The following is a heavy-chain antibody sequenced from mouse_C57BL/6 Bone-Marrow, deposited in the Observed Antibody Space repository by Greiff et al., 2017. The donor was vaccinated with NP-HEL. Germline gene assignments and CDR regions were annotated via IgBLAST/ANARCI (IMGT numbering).Heavy chain of an antibody. Sequence: EVMLVESGGDLVKPGGSLKLSCAASGFTFSSYGMSWVRQTPDKRLEWVATISSGGSYTYYPDSVKGRFTISIDNAKNTLYLQMSSLKSEDTAMFYCARRILLYSWYLDVWGKGTTVTVSS. D-gene: IGHD1-1*01. J-gene: IGHJ1*03. CDR3: ARRILLYSWYLDV. CDR2: ISSGGSYT. V-gene: IGHV5-6*01. CDR1: GFTFSSYG.